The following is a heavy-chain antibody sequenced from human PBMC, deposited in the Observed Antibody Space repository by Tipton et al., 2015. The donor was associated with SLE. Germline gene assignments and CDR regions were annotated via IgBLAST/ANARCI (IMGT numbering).Heavy chain of an antibody. J-gene: IGHJ4*02. CDR3: ARLSFDYTSGWYIDY. D-gene: IGHD6-19*01. CDR2: IHYNGNT. V-gene: IGHV4-39*01. CDR1: GGSMSNFRYS. Sequence: LRLSCDVSGGSMSNFRYSWGWIRQPPGKGLEGIGTIHYNGNTYYNPSLKSRVTISINTSKIQFSLKLTSLTAADTAVYYCARLSFDYTSGWYIDYWGQGSLVTVSS.